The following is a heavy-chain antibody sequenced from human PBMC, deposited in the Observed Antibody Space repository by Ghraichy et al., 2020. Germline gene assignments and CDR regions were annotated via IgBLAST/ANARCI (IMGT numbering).Heavy chain of an antibody. Sequence: SETLSLTCTVAGGSISSYYWSWIRQPPGKGLEWIGYIYYSGSTNYNPSLKSRVTLSVDTSKNQFSLKLSSVTAADTAVYYCARAPRSYYFDYWGQGTLVTVSS. J-gene: IGHJ4*02. CDR2: IYYSGST. V-gene: IGHV4-59*01. CDR3: ARAPRSYYFDY. CDR1: GGSISSYY.